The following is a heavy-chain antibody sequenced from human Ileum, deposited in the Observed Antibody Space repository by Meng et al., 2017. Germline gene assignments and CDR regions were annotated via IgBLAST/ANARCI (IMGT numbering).Heavy chain of an antibody. V-gene: IGHV4-34*01. CDR2: INHSGST. Sequence: VEPPQWGAGLLKPSETLSLTCAVYGGSFSGYYWSWIRQPPGKGLEWIGEINHSGSTNYNPSLKSRVTISVDTSKNQFSLKLSSVTAADTAVYYCARGGPWFDPWGQGTLVTVSS. CDR1: GGSFSGYY. J-gene: IGHJ5*02. CDR3: ARGGPWFDP.